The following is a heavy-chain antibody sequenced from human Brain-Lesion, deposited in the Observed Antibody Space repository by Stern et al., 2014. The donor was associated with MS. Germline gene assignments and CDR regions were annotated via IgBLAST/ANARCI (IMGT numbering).Heavy chain of an antibody. D-gene: IGHD2-2*01. CDR1: GGSISSGGYY. V-gene: IGHV4-61*02. CDR3: ARGRVVPGFQYYATDV. J-gene: IGHJ6*02. CDR2: IFNSGST. Sequence: QLQLQESGPGLVKPSQTLSLSCTVSGGSISSGGYYWSWIRQPAGKGLEWIGRIFNSGSTSYTPSLKTRVTISIDTSKNRFSLRLNSMTAADTAVYYCARGRVVPGFQYYATDVWGQGTTVIVSS.